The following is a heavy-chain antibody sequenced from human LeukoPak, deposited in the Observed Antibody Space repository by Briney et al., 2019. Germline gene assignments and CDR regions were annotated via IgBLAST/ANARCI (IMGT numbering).Heavy chain of an antibody. CDR2: ISAYNGNT. CDR3: ARRVAGGGDY. D-gene: IGHD2-15*01. Sequence: ASVKVSCKASGFNLNSSAMQWVRQARGQRLEWMGWISAYNGNTNYAQKLQGRVTMTTDTSTSTAYMELRSLRSDDTAVYYCARRVAGGGDYWGQGTLVTVSS. CDR1: GFNLNSSA. J-gene: IGHJ4*02. V-gene: IGHV1-18*01.